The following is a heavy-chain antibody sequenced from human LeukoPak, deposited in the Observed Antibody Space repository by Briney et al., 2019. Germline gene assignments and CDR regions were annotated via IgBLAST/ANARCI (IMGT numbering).Heavy chain of an antibody. CDR2: INPGGGST. Sequence: ASVKVSCKASGYTFTGYYMHWVRQAPGQGLEWMGIINPGGGSTSYAQKFQGRVTMTRDTSTSTVYMELSSLRSEDTAVYYCATNVGSSGMDVWGQGTTVTVSS. J-gene: IGHJ6*02. V-gene: IGHV1-46*01. CDR3: ATNVGSSGMDV. CDR1: GYTFTGYY.